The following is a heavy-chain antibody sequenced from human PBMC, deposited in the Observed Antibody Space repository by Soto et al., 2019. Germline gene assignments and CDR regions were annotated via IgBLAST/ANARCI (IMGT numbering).Heavy chain of an antibody. V-gene: IGHV3-7*03. CDR3: VRVYDILTGYSIGPRHYYYYGMDV. CDR2: IKCDGSEK. CDR1: GFTFSSSW. Sequence: GGSLRLSCAASGFTFSSSWMHWVCQAPEKGLEWVADIKCDGSEKYYVDSVKGRLTISRDNAKNSLYLQVNSLRAEDMTVYYCVRVYDILTGYSIGPRHYYYYGMDVWGQGTTVTVSS. J-gene: IGHJ6*02. D-gene: IGHD3-9*01.